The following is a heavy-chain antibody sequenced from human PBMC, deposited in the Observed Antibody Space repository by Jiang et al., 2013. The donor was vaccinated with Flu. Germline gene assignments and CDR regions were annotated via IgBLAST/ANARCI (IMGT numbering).Heavy chain of an antibody. V-gene: IGHV4-34*01. J-gene: IGHJ1*01. CDR3: ASLDYDSQRGYFQH. D-gene: IGHD3-16*01. CDR1: GGSFSGYY. Sequence: LLKPSETLSLTCAVYGGSFSGYYWSWIRQPPGKGLEWIGEINHSGSTNYNPSLKSRVTISVDTSKNQFSLKLSSVTAADTAVYYCASLDYDSQRGYFQHWGQGTLVTVSS. CDR2: INHSGST.